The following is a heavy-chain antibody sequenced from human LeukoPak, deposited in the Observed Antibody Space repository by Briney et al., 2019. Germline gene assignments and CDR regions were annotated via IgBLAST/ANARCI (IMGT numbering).Heavy chain of an antibody. V-gene: IGHV5-51*01. J-gene: IGHJ4*02. CDR1: GYRFTNYW. CDR2: MYPGDSDT. D-gene: IGHD2-2*02. CDR3: AIGGDSSTSCYRCFNY. Sequence: GESLKISCQGSGYRFTNYWIGWVRQMPGKGLEWMGIMYPGDSDTRYSPSFQGQVTISADKSIGTAYLQWNSLKASDTAMYYCAIGGDSSTSCYRCFNYWGQGTLVTVSS.